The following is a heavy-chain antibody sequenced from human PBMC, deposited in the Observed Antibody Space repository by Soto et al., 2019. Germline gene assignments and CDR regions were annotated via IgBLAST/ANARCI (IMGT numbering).Heavy chain of an antibody. D-gene: IGHD1-1*01. J-gene: IGHJ4*02. CDR2: ISAHNGNT. V-gene: IGHV1-18*01. CDR1: GYAFTTYG. Sequence: QVHLVQSGAEVKKPGASVKVSCKGSGYAFTTYGITWVRQAPGQGLEWMGWISAHNGNTNYAQKLQCRVTLTRDTSTTTAYMELRSLRSDDTAVYYCARGRYGDYWGQGALVTVSS. CDR3: ARGRYGDY.